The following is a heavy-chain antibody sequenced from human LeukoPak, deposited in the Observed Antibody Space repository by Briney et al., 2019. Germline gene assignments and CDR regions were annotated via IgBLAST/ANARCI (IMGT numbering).Heavy chain of an antibody. V-gene: IGHV4-39*01. J-gene: IGHJ4*02. CDR2: IYYSGST. D-gene: IGHD4-17*01. CDR3: ARIGYGAGY. Sequence: PSETLSLTCTVSGGSISSSSYYWGWIRQPPGKGLEWIGSIYYSGSTYYNPSLKSRVTISVDTSKNQFSLKLSSVTAADTAVYYCARIGYGAGYWGQGTLVTVSS. CDR1: GGSISSSSYY.